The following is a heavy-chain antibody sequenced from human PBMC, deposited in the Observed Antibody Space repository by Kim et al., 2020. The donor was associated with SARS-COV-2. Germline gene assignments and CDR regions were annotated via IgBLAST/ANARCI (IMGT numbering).Heavy chain of an antibody. CDR3: GDYHGAGSHYTY. D-gene: IGHD3-10*01. J-gene: IGHJ4*02. V-gene: IGHV3-23*05. Sequence: DNANSMKARFTTSRNNSKNMLYLQMNGLGAEDPAVYYCGDYHGAGSHYTYWGQGTLVTVSS.